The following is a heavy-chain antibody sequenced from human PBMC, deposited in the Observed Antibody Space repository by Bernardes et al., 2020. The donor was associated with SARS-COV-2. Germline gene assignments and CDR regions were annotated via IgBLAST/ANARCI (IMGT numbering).Heavy chain of an antibody. V-gene: IGHV1-18*01. CDR2: ISGYNGDT. J-gene: IGHJ5*02. CDR1: GYTFSSYG. D-gene: IGHD5-18*01. Sequence: ASVKVSCKASGYTFSSYGISWVRQAPGQGLEWMGWISGYNGDTNYDQKFQDRLTMTTDTSTTTAYMELRSLTSDDTAVYYCATVVVYSYGGGWFDPWGQGTLVTVSS. CDR3: ATVVVYSYGGGWFDP.